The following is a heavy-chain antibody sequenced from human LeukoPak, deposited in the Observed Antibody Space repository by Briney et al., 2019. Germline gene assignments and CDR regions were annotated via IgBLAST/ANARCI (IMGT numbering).Heavy chain of an antibody. V-gene: IGHV4-4*07. D-gene: IGHD3-10*01. J-gene: IGHJ5*02. Sequence: SETLSLTCTVSGGSISSYYWSWIRQPAGKGLEWIGRISTSGSTNYNPSLKSRVTMSVDTSKNQFSLKLSSVTAADTAVYYCARGAGGSGSYYHNWFDPWGQGTLVTVSS. CDR1: GGSISSYY. CDR2: ISTSGST. CDR3: ARGAGGSGSYYHNWFDP.